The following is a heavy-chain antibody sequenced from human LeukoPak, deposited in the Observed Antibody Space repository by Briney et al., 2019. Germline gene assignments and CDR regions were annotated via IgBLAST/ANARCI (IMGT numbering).Heavy chain of an antibody. D-gene: IGHD6-19*01. CDR2: IWHDGNNK. CDR1: GFIFSSYA. J-gene: IGHJ4*02. V-gene: IGHV3-33*06. CDR3: AKDYSIAVTGSDY. Sequence: PGRPLRLSCAASGFIFSSYAMHWVRQAPGKGLEGVAVIWHDGNNKYYADSVKSRFTISRDNSKNTLYLQMNSLRAEDTAVYYCAKDYSIAVTGSDYWGQGTPVTVSS.